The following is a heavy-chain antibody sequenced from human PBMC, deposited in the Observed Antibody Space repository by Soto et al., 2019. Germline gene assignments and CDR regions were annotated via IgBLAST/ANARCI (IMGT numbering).Heavy chain of an antibody. D-gene: IGHD3-10*01. Sequence: SETLSLTCTVSGGSISSYYWSWIRQPAGKGLEWIGRIYTNGSTNYNPSLKSRVTMSVDTSKNQFSLKLSSVTAADTAVYYCARDNSRLLWFGELDGYYGMDVWGQGTTVTVSS. CDR3: ARDNSRLLWFGELDGYYGMDV. J-gene: IGHJ6*02. V-gene: IGHV4-4*07. CDR1: GGSISSYY. CDR2: IYTNGST.